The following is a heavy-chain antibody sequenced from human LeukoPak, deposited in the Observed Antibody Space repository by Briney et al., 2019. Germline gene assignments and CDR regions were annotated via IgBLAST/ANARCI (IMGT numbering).Heavy chain of an antibody. Sequence: PSETLSLTCTVSGGSISSGSYYWSWIRQPAGKGLEWIGRIYTSGSTNYNPSLKSRVTISVDTSKNQFSLKLSSVTAADTAVYYCARGVYDILTGYYVDYWGQGTLVTVSS. CDR3: ARGVYDILTGYYVDY. J-gene: IGHJ4*02. D-gene: IGHD3-9*01. V-gene: IGHV4-61*02. CDR1: GGSISSGSYY. CDR2: IYTSGST.